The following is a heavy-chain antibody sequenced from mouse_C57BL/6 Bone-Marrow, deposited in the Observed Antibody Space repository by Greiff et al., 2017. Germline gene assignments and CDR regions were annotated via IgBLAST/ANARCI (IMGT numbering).Heavy chain of an antibody. Sequence: EVQLVESGGGLVKPGGSLKLSCAASGFTFSSYAMSWVRQTPEKRLEWVATISDGGSYTYYPDNVKGRVTISRENAKNNLYLQMSHLKSEDTAMYYCASLFKKSYWGQGTTLTVSS. CDR3: ASLFKKSY. D-gene: IGHD6-2*01. CDR1: GFTFSSYA. V-gene: IGHV5-4*01. J-gene: IGHJ2*01. CDR2: ISDGGSYT.